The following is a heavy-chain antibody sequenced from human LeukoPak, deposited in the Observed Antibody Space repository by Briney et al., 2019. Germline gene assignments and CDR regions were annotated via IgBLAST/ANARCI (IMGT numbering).Heavy chain of an antibody. CDR3: ARGFALDF. CDR2: TYYRSKWYY. V-gene: IGHV6-1*01. CDR1: GDTVSSNSAA. Sequence: SQTLSLTCDISGDTVSSNSAAWNWIRQSPSRGLEWLGRTYYRSKWYYDYAVSVKSRITISPDTSKNQFSLQLNSVTADDTAVYYCARGFALDFWGQGTMVSVSS. J-gene: IGHJ3*01.